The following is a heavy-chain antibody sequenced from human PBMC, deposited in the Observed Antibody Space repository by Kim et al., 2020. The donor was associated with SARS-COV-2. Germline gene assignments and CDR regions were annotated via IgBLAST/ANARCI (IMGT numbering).Heavy chain of an antibody. D-gene: IGHD4-17*01. Sequence: SETLSLTCAVYGGSFSGYYWSWIRQPPGKGLEWIGEINHSGSTNYNPSLKSRVTISVDMSKNQFSLKLSSVTAADTAVYYCARGRGGTTVVTLGLGYYYYYGMDVWGQGTTVTVSS. CDR3: ARGRGGTTVVTLGLGYYYYYGMDV. J-gene: IGHJ6*02. V-gene: IGHV4-34*01. CDR1: GGSFSGYY. CDR2: INHSGST.